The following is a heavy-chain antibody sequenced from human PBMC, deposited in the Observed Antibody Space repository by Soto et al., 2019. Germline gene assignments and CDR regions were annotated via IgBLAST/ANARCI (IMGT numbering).Heavy chain of an antibody. Sequence: SETLCLTCSFYVWGCSGYYCSLILQPPVNGLEWIWEINHSGSTNYNPSLNSRVTISVDTSKNQFSLKLSSVTAADTALCYCARTGKNYSSGLYWFETWGKGTMVTVSS. CDR1: VWGCSGYY. D-gene: IGHD6-25*01. CDR3: ARTGKNYSSGLYWFET. J-gene: IGHJ5*02. V-gene: IGHV4-34*01. CDR2: INHSGST.